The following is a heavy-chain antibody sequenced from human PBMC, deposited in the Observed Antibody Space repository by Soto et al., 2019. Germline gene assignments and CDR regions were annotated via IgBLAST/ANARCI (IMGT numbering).Heavy chain of an antibody. D-gene: IGHD6-19*01. CDR3: TIGRSNGWAGPSDV. J-gene: IGHJ3*01. Sequence: QVQLAESGGGVVQAGTSLRLSCSASGFTFNKHAMHWVRQAPGKGLEWVAVIWNDGSQQFYAESVQGRFTISRDNSLNTVLLLLTSLRDEDTALYYCTIGRSNGWAGPSDVWGQGTMVTVSP. V-gene: IGHV3-33*01. CDR2: IWNDGSQQ. CDR1: GFTFNKHA.